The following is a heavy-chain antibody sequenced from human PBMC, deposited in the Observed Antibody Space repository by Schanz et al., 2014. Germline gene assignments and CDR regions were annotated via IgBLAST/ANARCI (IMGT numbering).Heavy chain of an antibody. V-gene: IGHV1-69*02. Sequence: QVQLVQSGAEVKKPGSSMKVSCKASGGTFSTYPINWLRQAPGQGLEWMGSIIPIHGIVNYAQSFQDRVRITADKSTNTANMEQSSLRSDDTAVYYCARGGGTEDVFDIWGQGTMLTVSS. J-gene: IGHJ3*02. D-gene: IGHD1-1*01. CDR3: ARGGGTEDVFDI. CDR1: GGTFSTYP. CDR2: IIPIHGIV.